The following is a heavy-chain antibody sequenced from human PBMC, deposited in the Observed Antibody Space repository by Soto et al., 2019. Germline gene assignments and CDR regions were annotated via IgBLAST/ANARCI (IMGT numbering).Heavy chain of an antibody. Sequence: GGSLRLSCAASGFTFSSYGMHWVRQAPGKGLEWVAVIWYDGSNKYYADSVKGRFTISRDNSKNTLYLQMNSLRAEDTAVYYCARGPTDFWSGYYTPNPLTLGYWGQGTLVTVSS. CDR2: IWYDGSNK. D-gene: IGHD3-3*01. J-gene: IGHJ4*02. CDR1: GFTFSSYG. CDR3: ARGPTDFWSGYYTPNPLTLGY. V-gene: IGHV3-33*01.